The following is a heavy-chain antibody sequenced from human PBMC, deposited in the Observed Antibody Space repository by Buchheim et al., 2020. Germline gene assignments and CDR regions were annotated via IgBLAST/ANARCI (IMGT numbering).Heavy chain of an antibody. CDR3: ARDRDMGGAGAYYYYYMDV. Sequence: QVQLVESGGGVVQPGRSLRLSCAASGFTFSSYGMHWVRQAPGKGLEWVAVIWYDGSNKYYGDSVKGRFTISRDSSKKMVYLQMNSLRAEDTAVYYCARDRDMGGAGAYYYYYMDVWGKETT. CDR1: GFTFSSYG. J-gene: IGHJ6*03. D-gene: IGHD1-26*01. CDR2: IWYDGSNK. V-gene: IGHV3-33*01.